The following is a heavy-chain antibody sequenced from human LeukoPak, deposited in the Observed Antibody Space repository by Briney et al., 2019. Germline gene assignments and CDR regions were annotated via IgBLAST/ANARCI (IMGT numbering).Heavy chain of an antibody. CDR1: GYTFTSYA. J-gene: IGHJ3*02. V-gene: IGHV1-3*03. Sequence: GASVKVSCKASGYTFTSYAMHWVRQAPGQRLEWMGWINAGNGNTKYSQEFQGRVTITRDTSASTAYMELSSLRSEDMAVYYCARSYTYYYDSSGYFPLDAFDIWGQGTMVTVSS. CDR2: INAGNGNT. CDR3: ARSYTYYYDSSGYFPLDAFDI. D-gene: IGHD3-22*01.